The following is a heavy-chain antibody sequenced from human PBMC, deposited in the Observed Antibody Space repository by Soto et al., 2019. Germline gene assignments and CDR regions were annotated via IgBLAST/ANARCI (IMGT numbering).Heavy chain of an antibody. J-gene: IGHJ4*02. V-gene: IGHV3-66*01. CDR2: IYSGGTT. CDR1: GFTVSSNY. D-gene: IGHD5-12*01. Sequence: GSLRLSCAASGFTVSSNYMNWVRQAPGKGLEWVSVIYSGGTTYYADSVKGRFTISRDNSKNTLYLQMNSLRGEDTAVYYCARDRRGYSGYDIYYFDYWGQGTLVTVSS. CDR3: ARDRRGYSGYDIYYFDY.